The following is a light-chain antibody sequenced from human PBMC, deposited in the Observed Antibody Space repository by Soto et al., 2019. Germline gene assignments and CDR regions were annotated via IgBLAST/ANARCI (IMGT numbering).Light chain of an antibody. CDR1: QDISNY. CDR2: DAS. CDR3: QQYDNLPAT. Sequence: DIQMTQSPSSLSASVGVRVTITCQASQDISNYLNWYQQKPGKAPKLLIYDASNLETGVPSRFSGSGSGTDFTFTISSLQPEDIATYYCQQYDNLPATFGQGTRLEIK. V-gene: IGKV1-33*01. J-gene: IGKJ5*01.